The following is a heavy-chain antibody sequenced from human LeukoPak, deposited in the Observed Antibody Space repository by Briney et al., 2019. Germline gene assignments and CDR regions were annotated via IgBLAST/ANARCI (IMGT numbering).Heavy chain of an antibody. J-gene: IGHJ4*02. CDR3: ATQKPYYYDSSGYFDY. V-gene: IGHV5-51*01. Sequence: GESLKISCKGSGYSFTSYWIGWVRQMPGKGLELMGIIYPGDSDTRYSPSFQGQVTISADKSISTAYLQWSSLKASDTAMYYCATQKPYYYDSSGYFDYWGQGTLVTVSS. CDR1: GYSFTSYW. D-gene: IGHD3-22*01. CDR2: IYPGDSDT.